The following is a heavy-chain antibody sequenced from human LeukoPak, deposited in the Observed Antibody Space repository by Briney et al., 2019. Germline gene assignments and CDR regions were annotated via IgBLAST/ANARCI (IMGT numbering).Heavy chain of an antibody. CDR3: ATDSGYNAFDV. CDR2: ISHTDDPS. Sequence: PGGSLRLSCAASGFTFSSFTMIWVRQAPGKGLEWVSSISHTDDPSHYADSVRGRFSISRDNAKNSLYLQMNSLGVEDTAVYYCATDSGYNAFDVWGQGTMVSVSS. V-gene: IGHV3-48*04. D-gene: IGHD5-12*01. J-gene: IGHJ3*01. CDR1: GFTFSSFT.